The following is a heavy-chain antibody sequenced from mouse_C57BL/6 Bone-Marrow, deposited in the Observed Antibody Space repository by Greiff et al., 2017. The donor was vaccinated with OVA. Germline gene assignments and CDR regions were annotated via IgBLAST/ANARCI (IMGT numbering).Heavy chain of an antibody. CDR1: GYTFTSYG. D-gene: IGHD1-1*01. CDR3: ARSWFTTVVATGDY. CDR2: IYPRSGNT. V-gene: IGHV1-81*01. Sequence: QVHVKQSGAELARPGASVKLSCKASGYTFTSYGISWVKQRTGQGLEWIGEIYPRSGNTYYNEKFKGKATLTADKSSSTAYMELRSLTSEDSAVYFCARSWFTTVVATGDYWGQGTTLTVSS. J-gene: IGHJ2*01.